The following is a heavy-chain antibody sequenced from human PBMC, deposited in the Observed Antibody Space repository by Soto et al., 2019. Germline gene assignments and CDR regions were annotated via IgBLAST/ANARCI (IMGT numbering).Heavy chain of an antibody. J-gene: IGHJ6*02. CDR3: AKDISRPGGGDYYYGMDV. D-gene: IGHD3-16*01. CDR1: GFTFDDYT. CDR2: ISWDGGST. Sequence: PGGSLRLSCAASGFTFDDYTMHWVRQAPRKGLEWVSLISWDGGSTYYADSVKGRFTISRDNSKNSLYLQMNSLRTEDTALYYCAKDISRPGGGDYYYGMDVWGQGTTVTVSS. V-gene: IGHV3-43*01.